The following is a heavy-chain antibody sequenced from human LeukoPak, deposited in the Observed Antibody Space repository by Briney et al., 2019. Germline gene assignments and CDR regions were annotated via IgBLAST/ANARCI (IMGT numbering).Heavy chain of an antibody. Sequence: GASVKVSCKVSGYTLTELTMHWVRQAPGKGLEWMGGFDPEDGESIYAQKFQGRVTMTEDTSTDTAYMELSSLRSEDTALYYCAKGLSSGWYYFDYWGQGTLVTVSS. J-gene: IGHJ4*02. CDR3: AKGLSSGWYYFDY. CDR2: FDPEDGES. CDR1: GYTLTELT. V-gene: IGHV1-24*01. D-gene: IGHD6-19*01.